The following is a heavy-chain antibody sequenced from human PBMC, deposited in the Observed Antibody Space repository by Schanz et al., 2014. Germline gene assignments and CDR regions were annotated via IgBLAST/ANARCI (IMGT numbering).Heavy chain of an antibody. V-gene: IGHV3-66*01. CDR1: GFTLSNCD. Sequence: EVQLVESGGGLVQPGGSLRLSCAASGFTLSNCDMHWVRQGTGKGLEWVSVIYSGIGAYYADSVKDRFTVSRDNSKNTVYLQMNRLRAEDTAVYYCARVHHYDPSGWGYFDYWGQGALVTVSS. CDR3: ARVHHYDPSGWGYFDY. CDR2: IYSGIGA. J-gene: IGHJ4*02. D-gene: IGHD3-22*01.